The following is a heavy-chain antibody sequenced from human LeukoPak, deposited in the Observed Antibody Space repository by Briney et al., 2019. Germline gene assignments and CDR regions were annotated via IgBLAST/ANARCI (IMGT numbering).Heavy chain of an antibody. V-gene: IGHV3-23*01. CDR2: ISGSGGST. CDR1: GFTFSSYA. Sequence: GGSLRLSCAASGFTFSSYAMSWVRQAPGKGLEWVSAISGSGGSTYYADSVKGRFTISRDNSKNTLYLQMNSLKAEDTAVYYCAKGRGDSCYSSVDSWGQGTLVTVSS. CDR3: AKGRGDSCYSSVDS. J-gene: IGHJ4*02. D-gene: IGHD2-15*01.